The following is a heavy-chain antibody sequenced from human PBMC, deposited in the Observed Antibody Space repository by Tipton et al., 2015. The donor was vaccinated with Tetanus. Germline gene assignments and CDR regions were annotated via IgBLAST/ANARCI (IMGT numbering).Heavy chain of an antibody. CDR1: GASASTSTYY. CDR2: ISDSGTT. V-gene: IGHV4-39*01. J-gene: IGHJ4*02. Sequence: TLSLTCTVSGASASTSTYYWRWIRQPPGKGLEWIGSISDSGTTYYSPSLRSRLTISLDTSTNRVSLRLSSVTAADTAVYYCSRSHFGGYSLVEYWGQGTLVTVSS. D-gene: IGHD3-10*01. CDR3: SRSHFGGYSLVEY.